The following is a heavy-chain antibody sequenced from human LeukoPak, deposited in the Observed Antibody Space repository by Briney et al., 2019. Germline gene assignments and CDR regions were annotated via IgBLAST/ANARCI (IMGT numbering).Heavy chain of an antibody. CDR1: GVSMSNHY. CDR2: IYGSETT. J-gene: IGHJ4*02. V-gene: IGHV4-59*11. CDR3: ASRPGGSTWYGVFDF. D-gene: IGHD6-13*01. Sequence: SETLSLTCTVSGVSMSNHYWSWIRRPPGKGLEWIGYIYGSETTNYNPSLKSRVTMSVDSSKNQFSLNLSSVTAADTALYYCASRPGGSTWYGVFDFWSRGTLVNVSS.